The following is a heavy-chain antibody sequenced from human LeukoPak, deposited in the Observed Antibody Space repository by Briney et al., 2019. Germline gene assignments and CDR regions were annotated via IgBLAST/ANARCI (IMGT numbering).Heavy chain of an antibody. CDR3: AIDEYYYDSSGYYYGEDY. CDR2: MNPNRGNT. D-gene: IGHD3-22*01. J-gene: IGHJ4*02. CDR1: GYTFTSYD. Sequence: EASVKVSCKASGYTFTSYDINWVRQAPGQGLEWMGWMNPNRGNTVYAQKFQGRVTMTRNTSISTAYIELSSLRSEDTAVYYCAIDEYYYDSSGYYYGEDYWGQGTLVTVSS. V-gene: IGHV1-8*01.